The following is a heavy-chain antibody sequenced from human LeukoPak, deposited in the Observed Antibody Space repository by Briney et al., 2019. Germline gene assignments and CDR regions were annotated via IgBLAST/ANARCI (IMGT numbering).Heavy chain of an antibody. Sequence: PGGSLRLSCAASGFTVSDYSMSWVRQAPGKGLEWVSAISGSGSYIYYADSVKGRFTISRDNAKNSLYLQMNSLRAEDTAVYYCAREGDNLGMIDAFDIWGQGTMVTVSS. CDR1: GFTVSDYS. J-gene: IGHJ3*02. CDR3: AREGDNLGMIDAFDI. D-gene: IGHD7-27*01. V-gene: IGHV3-21*01. CDR2: ISGSGSYI.